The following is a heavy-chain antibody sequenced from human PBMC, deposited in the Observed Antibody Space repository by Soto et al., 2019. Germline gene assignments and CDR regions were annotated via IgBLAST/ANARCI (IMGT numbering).Heavy chain of an antibody. CDR3: ARDLVWFGELLVPGGAAYFDY. D-gene: IGHD3-10*01. CDR1: GYTFTGYY. J-gene: IGHJ4*02. CDR2: INPNSGGT. V-gene: IGHV1-2*02. Sequence: QVQLVQSGAEVKKPGASVKVSCKASGYTFTGYYMHWVRQAPGQGLEWMGWINPNSGGTNYAQKFQGRVTMTRDTSISTAYMELSRLRSDDTAVYYCARDLVWFGELLVPGGAAYFDYWGQGTLVTVSS.